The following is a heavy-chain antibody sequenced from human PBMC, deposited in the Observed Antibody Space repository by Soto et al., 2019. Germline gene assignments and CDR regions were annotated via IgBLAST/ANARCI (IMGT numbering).Heavy chain of an antibody. CDR2: INHSGST. CDR1: VGSFSGYY. D-gene: IGHD6-13*01. J-gene: IGHJ4*02. Sequence: SETLSLTCAVYVGSFSGYYWTWIRQPPGTGLEWIGEINHSGSTNYNPSLKSRVTISVDTSKNQFSLKLSSVTAADTAVYYCARHAAYSSSWYYFDYWGQGTLVTVSS. V-gene: IGHV4-34*01. CDR3: ARHAAYSSSWYYFDY.